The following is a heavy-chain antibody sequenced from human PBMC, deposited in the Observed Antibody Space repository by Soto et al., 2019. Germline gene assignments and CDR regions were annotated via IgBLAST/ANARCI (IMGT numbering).Heavy chain of an antibody. Sequence: QVQLVQSGAEVRKPGSSVKVSCKASGGTFSRHAISWVRQAPGQGLEWMGGIIPIFGTANHAQKFQGRVTIIADESTSTVYMELSSLRSEDTAVYYCASKSSGYSYGQGFDYWGQGTLVTVSS. CDR1: GGTFSRHA. V-gene: IGHV1-69*01. CDR3: ASKSSGYSYGQGFDY. J-gene: IGHJ4*02. CDR2: IIPIFGTA. D-gene: IGHD5-18*01.